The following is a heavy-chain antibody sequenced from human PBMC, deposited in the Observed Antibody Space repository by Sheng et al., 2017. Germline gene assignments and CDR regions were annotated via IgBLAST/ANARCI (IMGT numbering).Heavy chain of an antibody. J-gene: IGHJ6*03. CDR3: ARAYRVPYYYYYYMDV. Sequence: QVQLVQSGAEVKKPGASVKVSCKASGYTFTSYDINWVRQATGQGLEWMGWMNPNSGNTGYAQKFQGRVTITRNTSISTAYMELSSLRSEDTAVYYCARAYRVPYYYYYYMDVWGKGTTVTVSS. CDR2: MNPNSGNT. V-gene: IGHV1-8*03. CDR1: GYTFTSYD. D-gene: IGHD4-4*01.